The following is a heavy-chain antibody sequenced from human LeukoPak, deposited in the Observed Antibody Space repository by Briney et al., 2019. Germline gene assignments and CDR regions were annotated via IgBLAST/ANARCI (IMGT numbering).Heavy chain of an antibody. J-gene: IGHJ3*02. Sequence: SETLSLTCTVSGGSISSYYWSWIRQPPGKGLEWIGYIYYSGTTNYNPSLKSRVTISEDTSKNQFSLKLSSVTAADTAVYYCARRLNVVVVAATSDAFDIWGQGTMVTVSS. CDR1: GGSISSYY. CDR2: IYYSGTT. D-gene: IGHD2-15*01. V-gene: IGHV4-59*08. CDR3: ARRLNVVVVAATSDAFDI.